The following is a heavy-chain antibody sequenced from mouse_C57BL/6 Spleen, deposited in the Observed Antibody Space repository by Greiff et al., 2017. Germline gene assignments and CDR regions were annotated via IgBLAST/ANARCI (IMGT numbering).Heavy chain of an antibody. CDR3: ARPGDYDYDGLAWFAY. Sequence: EVQLQQSGPELVKPGASVKISCKASGYSFTDYNMNWVKQSNGKSLEWIGVINPNYGTTSYNQKFKGKATLTVDQSSSTAYMQLNSLTSEDSAVXYCARPGDYDYDGLAWFAYWGRGTLVTVSA. CDR2: INPNYGTT. V-gene: IGHV1-39*01. CDR1: GYSFTDYN. D-gene: IGHD2-4*01. J-gene: IGHJ3*01.